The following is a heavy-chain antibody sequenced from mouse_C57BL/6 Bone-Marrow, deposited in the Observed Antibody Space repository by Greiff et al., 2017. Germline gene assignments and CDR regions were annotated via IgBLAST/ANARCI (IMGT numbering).Heavy chain of an antibody. J-gene: IGHJ4*01. V-gene: IGHV5-12*01. D-gene: IGHD1-1*01. CDR2: ISNGGGST. CDR1: GFPFSDYY. CDR3: ARRNYGSLYAMDY. Sequence: EVQLVESGGGLVQPGGSLKLSCAASGFPFSDYYMYWVRQTPEKRLEWVAYISNGGGSTYYPDTVKGRFTISRDNAKNTLYLQMSRLKSEDTAMYYCARRNYGSLYAMDYWGQGTSVTVSS.